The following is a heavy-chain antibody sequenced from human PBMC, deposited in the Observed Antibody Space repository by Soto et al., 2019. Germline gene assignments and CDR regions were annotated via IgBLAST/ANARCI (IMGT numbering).Heavy chain of an antibody. V-gene: IGHV1-46*01. J-gene: IGHJ4*02. CDR1: GYTFTSYY. D-gene: IGHD2-15*01. CDR3: ARAITCSGGSCYSPYFDY. CDR2: INPSGGST. Sequence: QVQLVQSGAEVKKPGASVKVSCKASGYTFTSYYMHWVRQDPGQGLEWMVIINPSGGSTSYAQKFQGRVTMTRDTSTSTVYMELSSLRSEDTAVYYCARAITCSGGSCYSPYFDYWGQGTLVTVSS.